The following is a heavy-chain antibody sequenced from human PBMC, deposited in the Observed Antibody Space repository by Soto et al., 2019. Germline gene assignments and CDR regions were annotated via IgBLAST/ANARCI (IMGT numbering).Heavy chain of an antibody. CDR3: ARGGANHAFDI. V-gene: IGHV3-74*01. CDR1: GFTFSNYW. Sequence: EVQLAESGGGLAQPGGSLRLSCAASGFTFSNYWIYWVRQVPGKGLVYVSRINNDGSGTTYADSVKGRFTISRDNAKNTVYLQMNTLRAEDTAVYFCARGGANHAFDIWGQGTMVTVSS. CDR2: INNDGSGT. J-gene: IGHJ3*02.